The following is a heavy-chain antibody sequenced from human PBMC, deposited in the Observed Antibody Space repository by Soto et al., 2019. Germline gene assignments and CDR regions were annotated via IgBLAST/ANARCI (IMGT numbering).Heavy chain of an antibody. V-gene: IGHV3-33*01. J-gene: IGHJ4*02. CDR1: GFTFSSYG. CDR3: ARDCAGGGRFLEWSTYFDY. CDR2: IWYDGSNK. Sequence: QVQLVESGGGVVQPGRSLRLSCAASGFTFSSYGMHWVRQAPGKGLEWVAVIWYDGSNKYYADSVKGRFTISRDNSKNTLYLKMSSLRAEDTAVYYCARDCAGGGRFLEWSTYFDYWGQGTLVTVSS. D-gene: IGHD3-3*01.